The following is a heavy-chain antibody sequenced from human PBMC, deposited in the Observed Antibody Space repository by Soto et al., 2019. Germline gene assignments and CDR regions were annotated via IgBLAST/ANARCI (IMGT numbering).Heavy chain of an antibody. J-gene: IGHJ4*02. CDR3: ASLHYDNGLGYCSGGRCYPTFYFDY. CDR1: GGSISSYY. D-gene: IGHD2-15*01. Sequence: LSLTCTVSGGSISSYYWSWIRQPPGKGLEWIGYIYYSGSTNYNPSLKSRVTISVDTSKNQFSLKLSSVTAADTAVYYCASLHYDNGLGYCSGGRCYPTFYFDYWGQGTLVTVSS. CDR2: IYYSGST. V-gene: IGHV4-59*08.